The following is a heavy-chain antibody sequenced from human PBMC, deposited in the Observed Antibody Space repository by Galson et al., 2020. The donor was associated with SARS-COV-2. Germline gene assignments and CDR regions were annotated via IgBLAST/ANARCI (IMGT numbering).Heavy chain of an antibody. CDR3: ASYIVRPTLDY. Sequence: GGSLRLSCAASGFTFSTYEMNWVRQAPGKGLEWIAYVSGSGNTIYYVDSVKGRFTISRDNAKNTLYLQMSALSAENTATYYCASYIVRPTLDYWGQGILVTVSS. V-gene: IGHV3-48*03. J-gene: IGHJ4*02. D-gene: IGHD5-12*01. CDR1: GFTFSTYE. CDR2: VSGSGNTI.